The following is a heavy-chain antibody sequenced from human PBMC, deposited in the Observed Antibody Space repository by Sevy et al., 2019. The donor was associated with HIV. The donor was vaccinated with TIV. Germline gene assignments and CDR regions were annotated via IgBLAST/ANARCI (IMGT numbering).Heavy chain of an antibody. CDR2: INQDGSVK. CDR1: GFSLNNYW. CDR3: VKAIAKDGSF. J-gene: IGHJ4*02. V-gene: IGHV3-7*01. Sequence: GGSLRLSCVASGFSLNNYWMNWVRQAPGKGLEWVANINQDGSVKYYLDSVRGSFTISRDNARNLVFLHMCSLRVDDSALYYCVKAIAKDGSFWGQGTLVTVSS. D-gene: IGHD6-13*01.